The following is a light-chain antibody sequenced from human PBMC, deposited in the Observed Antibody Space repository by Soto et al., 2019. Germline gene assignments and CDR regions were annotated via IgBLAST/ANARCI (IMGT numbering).Light chain of an antibody. CDR2: SAS. Sequence: EIVMTQSPATLSVSPGERATLSCRASQSISTELAWYQQKPGQPPRLLIYSASTRATGVPARFTGSGSGSEFTLTLSGLQSADFAVYYCQQGRICPLTFGQGTRLEI. J-gene: IGKJ2*01. CDR1: QSISTE. V-gene: IGKV3-15*01. CDR3: QQGRICPLT.